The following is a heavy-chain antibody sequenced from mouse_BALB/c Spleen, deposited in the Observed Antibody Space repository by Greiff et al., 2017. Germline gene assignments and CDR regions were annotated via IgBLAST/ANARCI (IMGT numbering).Heavy chain of an antibody. V-gene: IGHV7-3*02. CDR1: GFTFTDYY. Sequence: EVKLMESGGGLVQPGGSLRLSCATSGFTFTDYYMSWVRQPPGKALEWLGFIRNKANGYTTEYSASVKGRFTISRDNSQSILYLQMNTLRAEDSATYYCARDRGVDYAMDYWGQGTSVTVSS. CDR3: ARDRGVDYAMDY. J-gene: IGHJ4*01. CDR2: IRNKANGYTT.